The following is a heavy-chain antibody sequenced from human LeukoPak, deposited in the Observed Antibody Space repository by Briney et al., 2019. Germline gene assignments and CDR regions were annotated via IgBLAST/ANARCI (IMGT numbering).Heavy chain of an antibody. Sequence: PGGSLRLSCAASGFTFSSYWMSWVRQAPGKGLEWVANIKQDGSEKYYVDSVKGRFTISRDNAKNSLYLQMNSLRAEDTAVYYCARDCTGGSCFSDYWGQGTLVTVSS. D-gene: IGHD2-15*01. CDR1: GFTFSSYW. J-gene: IGHJ4*02. CDR3: ARDCTGGSCFSDY. CDR2: IKQDGSEK. V-gene: IGHV3-7*01.